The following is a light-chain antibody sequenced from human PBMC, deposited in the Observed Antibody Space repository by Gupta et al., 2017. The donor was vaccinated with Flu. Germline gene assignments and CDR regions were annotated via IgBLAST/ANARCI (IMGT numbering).Light chain of an antibody. J-gene: IGKJ5*01. CDR3: RQYREYPIT. CDR1: QSIGNY. Sequence: DFQMTQSPSSLSASVGDKVIITCRASQSIGNYLGWYQQKPEKAPKSLIYGASSLQNGVPSRFSGSGFGTEFTLTISSLQPEDFGTYYCRQYREYPITFGQGTRLEIK. V-gene: IGKV1D-16*01. CDR2: GAS.